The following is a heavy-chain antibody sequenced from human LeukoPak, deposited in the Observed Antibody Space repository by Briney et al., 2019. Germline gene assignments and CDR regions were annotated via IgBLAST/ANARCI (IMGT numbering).Heavy chain of an antibody. V-gene: IGHV3-30*04. CDR3: AKDLASGNSPVGYFDS. J-gene: IGHJ4*02. D-gene: IGHD4-23*01. Sequence: GGSLRLSCAASGFTFSTFAMHWVRQAPGKGLEWVAIISHDGKSKYYADSVKGRFTVSRDNSKNTLYVQMNSLRGDDTAVYYCAKDLASGNSPVGYFDSWGQGSLVTVSS. CDR1: GFTFSTFA. CDR2: ISHDGKSK.